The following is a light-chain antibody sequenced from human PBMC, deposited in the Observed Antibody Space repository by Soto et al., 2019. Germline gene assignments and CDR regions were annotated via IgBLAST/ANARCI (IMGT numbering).Light chain of an antibody. CDR3: QQRSNWPIT. Sequence: EIVLSQSPASLSLSPGAIATLSCRASQSVSSYLAWYQQKPGQAPRLLIYDASNRATGIPARLSGSGSGTDFTLTISSLEPEDFAVYYCQQRSNWPITFGQGTRLEIK. V-gene: IGKV3-11*01. J-gene: IGKJ5*01. CDR1: QSVSSY. CDR2: DAS.